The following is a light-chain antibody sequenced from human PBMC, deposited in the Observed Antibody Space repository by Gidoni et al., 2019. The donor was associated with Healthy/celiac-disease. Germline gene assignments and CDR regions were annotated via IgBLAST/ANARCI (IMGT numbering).Light chain of an antibody. CDR1: QGISSY. J-gene: IGKJ3*01. Sequence: DIQLTQSPSFRSASVGDRVTITCRASQGISSYLAWYQQKPGTAPKLLIYAASTLQSGVPSRFSGSGSGTEFTLTISSLQPEDFATYYRQQLNSYPGITFGPGTQVDIK. CDR2: AAS. CDR3: QQLNSYPGIT. V-gene: IGKV1-9*01.